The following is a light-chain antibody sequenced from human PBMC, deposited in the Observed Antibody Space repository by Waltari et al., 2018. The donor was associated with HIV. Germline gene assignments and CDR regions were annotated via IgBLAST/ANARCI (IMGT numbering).Light chain of an antibody. V-gene: IGLV4-69*01. J-gene: IGLJ3*02. Sequence: QLVVTQSPSASASLGASVKLTCTLSSRHSHYPIAWLQQQPQKAPRYLMKVNSDGSHNRGDGIPDRFSGSSSGAERYLTISSLQSEDESDYFCQTWGTGVRVFGGGTKLTVL. CDR3: QTWGTGVRV. CDR1: SRHSHYP. CDR2: VNSDGSH.